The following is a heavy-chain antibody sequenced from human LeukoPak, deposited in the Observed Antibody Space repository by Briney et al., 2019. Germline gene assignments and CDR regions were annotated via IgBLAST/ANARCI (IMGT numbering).Heavy chain of an antibody. CDR1: GFTFSNHG. V-gene: IGHV3-30*02. D-gene: IGHD3-9*01. CDR2: IRYDGITK. CDR3: AKTGSRGGTFRPSYYYYYMDV. J-gene: IGHJ6*03. Sequence: GGSLRLSCTASGFTFSNHGMHWVRQAPGKGLEWVAFIRYDGITKYYADSVKGRFTISRDNSKNTLYLQMNRLRPEDTAVYYCAKTGSRGGTFRPSYYYYYMDVWGEGTTVTIS.